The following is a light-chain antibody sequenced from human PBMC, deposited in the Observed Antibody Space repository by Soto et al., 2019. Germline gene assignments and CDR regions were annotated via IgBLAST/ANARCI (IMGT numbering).Light chain of an antibody. CDR3: QSYDSTLSARYV. J-gene: IGLJ1*01. Sequence: QSVLTQPPSVSGAPGQRVTISCTGSSSNIGAGYDVHWYQQLPGTAPKLLIYGNSNRPSGAPDRFSASTSGTSASLAITGLQAEDEGDYYCQSYDSTLSARYVFGTGTKVTVL. CDR2: GNS. V-gene: IGLV1-40*01. CDR1: SSNIGAGYD.